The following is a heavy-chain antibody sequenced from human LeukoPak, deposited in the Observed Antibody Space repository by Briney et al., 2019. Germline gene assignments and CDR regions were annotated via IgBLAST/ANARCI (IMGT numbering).Heavy chain of an antibody. J-gene: IGHJ4*02. CDR2: LKSDGKT. V-gene: IGHV3-66*02. CDR1: GFTISSNH. CDR3: ARAPYVSGNFN. Sequence: PGGSLRLSCATSGFTISSNHINWVRQAPGKGLEWVSVLKSDGKTSYADSVKGRFTIYRDNSKNTVYLQMNSLRVEDTAVYYCARAPYVSGNFNWGQGNLVTVSS. D-gene: IGHD3-10*01.